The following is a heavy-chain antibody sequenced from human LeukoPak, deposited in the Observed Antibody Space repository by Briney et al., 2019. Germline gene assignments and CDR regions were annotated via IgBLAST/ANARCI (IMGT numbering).Heavy chain of an antibody. CDR2: ISYDGSNK. V-gene: IGHV3-30*04. D-gene: IGHD2-2*01. J-gene: IGHJ4*02. CDR3: ARDPGDCSSTSCYVGYFDY. Sequence: PGGSLRLSCAASGFTFSSYAMHWVRQAPGKGLEWVAVISYDGSNKYYADSVKGRFTISRHNSKNTLYLQMNSLRAEDTAVYYCARDPGDCSSTSCYVGYFDYWGQGTLVTVSS. CDR1: GFTFSSYA.